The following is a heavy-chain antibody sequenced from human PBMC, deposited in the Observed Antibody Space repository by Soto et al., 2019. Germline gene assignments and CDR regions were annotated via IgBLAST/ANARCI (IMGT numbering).Heavy chain of an antibody. CDR1: GVTLSSYA. Sequence: GGSLGLSCAASGVTLSSYAMHWVRQAPGKGLEWVAVISYDGSNKYYADSVKGRFTISRDNSKNTLYLQMNSLRAEDTAVYYCARGYYGSGSYYNPPYFDYWGQGTLVTVSS. CDR3: ARGYYGSGSYYNPPYFDY. J-gene: IGHJ4*02. D-gene: IGHD3-10*01. CDR2: ISYDGSNK. V-gene: IGHV3-30-3*01.